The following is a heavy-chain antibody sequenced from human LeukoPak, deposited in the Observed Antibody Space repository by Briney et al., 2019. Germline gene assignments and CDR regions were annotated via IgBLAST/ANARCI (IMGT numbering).Heavy chain of an antibody. CDR2: ISGRGDIT. Sequence: PGGSLRLSCAASGFAFSTYAMGWVRQAPGKGLEWVSSISGRGDITYYADSMKGRFTVSRDNSKNTLYLQMNSLRAEDSALCYCAKYRLATTPNFDCWGQGTLVTVSS. V-gene: IGHV3-23*01. CDR1: GFAFSTYA. J-gene: IGHJ4*02. CDR3: AKYRLATTPNFDC. D-gene: IGHD5-24*01.